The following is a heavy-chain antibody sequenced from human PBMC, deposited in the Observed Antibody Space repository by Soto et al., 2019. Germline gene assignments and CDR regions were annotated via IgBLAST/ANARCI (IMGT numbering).Heavy chain of an antibody. CDR1: GYTFSTYP. CDR2: ISTYNGKT. CDR3: ARDRVEAALGTFDQ. D-gene: IGHD6-13*01. J-gene: IGHJ4*02. Sequence: QVQLVQSGAEVKKPGASVKVSCKTSGYTFSTYPISWVRQAPGQGLEWVGRISTYNGKTNYGQKFQGRVTITTDTSASTAYINLRNLRSDDTAVYYCARDRVEAALGTFDQWGQGPLVTVSS. V-gene: IGHV1-18*01.